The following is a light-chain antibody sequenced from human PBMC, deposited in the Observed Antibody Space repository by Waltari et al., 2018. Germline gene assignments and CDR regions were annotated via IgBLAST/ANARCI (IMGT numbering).Light chain of an antibody. V-gene: IGLV2-14*03. CDR3: NSYTITSTII. CDR2: DMN. Sequence: QSALTLPASVSGSPGQSATIPCPRTSRHVGRSDQLFCYRQPPATAPHLIIFDMNNRPSGASNRFSGSKSGNTAPQTISGLQPDDEADYYCNSYTITSTIIFGGGTRLTVL. J-gene: IGLJ2*01. CDR1: SRHVGRSDQ.